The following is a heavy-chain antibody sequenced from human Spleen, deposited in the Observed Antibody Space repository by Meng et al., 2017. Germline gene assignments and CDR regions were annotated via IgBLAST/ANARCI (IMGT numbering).Heavy chain of an antibody. Sequence: VQLVQSGAEVKKPGSSVKVSCKASGGTFNNYAITWVRQAPGQGLEWMGVIIPIFATTNYAQRFQGRVTITADESTSTAYMELSSLTSDDTAIYYCARDFAPRGIPVVVGMYWGQGTLVTVSS. J-gene: IGHJ4*02. D-gene: IGHD2-15*01. CDR1: GGTFNNYA. CDR2: IIPIFATT. V-gene: IGHV1-69*01. CDR3: ARDFAPRGIPVVVGMY.